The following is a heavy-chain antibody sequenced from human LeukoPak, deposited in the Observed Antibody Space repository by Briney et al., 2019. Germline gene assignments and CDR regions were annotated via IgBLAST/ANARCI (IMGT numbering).Heavy chain of an antibody. CDR3: TTDLAESITILGWFDP. CDR1: GFTLSDYW. Sequence: GGSLRLSCAASGFTLSDYWMSWVRQAPGKGLEWVGRIKSKTDGGTTDYAAPVKGRFTISRDDSKNTLYLQMNSLKTEDTAVYYCTTDLAESITILGWFDPWGQGTLVTVSS. J-gene: IGHJ5*02. CDR2: IKSKTDGGTT. D-gene: IGHD3-9*01. V-gene: IGHV3-15*01.